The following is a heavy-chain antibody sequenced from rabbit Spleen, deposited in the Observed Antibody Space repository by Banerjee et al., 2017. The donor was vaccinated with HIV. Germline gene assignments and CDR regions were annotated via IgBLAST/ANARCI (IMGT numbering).Heavy chain of an antibody. D-gene: IGHD8-1*01. CDR1: GIDFTNYY. J-gene: IGHJ4*01. CDR3: ARLGTGSNYYPFNL. V-gene: IGHV1S7*01. CDR2: IYAAKGST. Sequence: QLTETGGGLVQPGGSLTLSCKASGIDFTNYYITWVRQAPGKGLEWIGIIYAAKGSTDYASWVNGRFTISSDNAQSTVDLKMTSLTAADTATYFCARLGTGSNYYPFNLWCPGTLVPVS.